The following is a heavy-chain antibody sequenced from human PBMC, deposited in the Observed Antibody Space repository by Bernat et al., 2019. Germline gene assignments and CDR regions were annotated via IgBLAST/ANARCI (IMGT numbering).Heavy chain of an antibody. CDR3: ARAGDWYYYYMDV. D-gene: IGHD7-27*01. V-gene: IGHV3-21*05. Sequence: EVQLVESGGGLVKPGGSLRLSCAASGFTFSSYSMHWVRQAPGKGLEWVSYISSSSSYIYYADSVKGRFTISRDNAKNSLYLQMNSLRAEDTAVYYCARAGDWYYYYMDVWGKGTTVTVSS. CDR1: GFTFSSYS. CDR2: ISSSSSYI. J-gene: IGHJ6*03.